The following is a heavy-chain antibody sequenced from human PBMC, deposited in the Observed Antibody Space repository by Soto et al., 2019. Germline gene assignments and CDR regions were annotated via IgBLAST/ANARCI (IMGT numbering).Heavy chain of an antibody. V-gene: IGHV1-69*13. CDR3: ARAEIYLGV. Sequence: SVKVSCKASGGTFSNYAINWVRQAPGQGLEWMGGIIPLLGTAKYAQNFQGRVTINADESKSTAYMDLSSLRSEDTAVYYCARAEIYLGVWGEGTT. D-gene: IGHD3-16*01. CDR2: IIPLLGTA. J-gene: IGHJ6*02. CDR1: GGTFSNYA.